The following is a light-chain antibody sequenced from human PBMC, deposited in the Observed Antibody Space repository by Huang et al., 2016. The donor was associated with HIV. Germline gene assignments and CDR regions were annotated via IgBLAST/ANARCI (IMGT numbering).Light chain of an antibody. J-gene: IGKJ3*01. CDR2: VAS. Sequence: DIQMTQSPSSLSASVGDRVTITCRASQSIGDFLNWYQQKPGKAPKLLIDVASTLQRGVPSRFSGSGSGTEFALTISSLQPEDFATYYCQQSYTTPLTFGPGTKVDI. V-gene: IGKV1-39*01. CDR3: QQSYTTPLT. CDR1: QSIGDF.